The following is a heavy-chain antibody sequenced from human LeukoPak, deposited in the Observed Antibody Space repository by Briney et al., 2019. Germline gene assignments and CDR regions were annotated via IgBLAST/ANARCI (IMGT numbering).Heavy chain of an antibody. CDR3: ARDPGYSYGTSWFDP. V-gene: IGHV1-18*01. CDR1: GYTFTSYG. J-gene: IGHJ5*02. D-gene: IGHD5-18*01. Sequence: ASVKVSCKASGYTFTSYGINWVRQAPGQGLEWMGWISPYNGNTNYAQKLQGRVTMTTDTSTSTAYMELRSLRSDDTAVYYCARDPGYSYGTSWFDPWGQGTLVTVSS. CDR2: ISPYNGNT.